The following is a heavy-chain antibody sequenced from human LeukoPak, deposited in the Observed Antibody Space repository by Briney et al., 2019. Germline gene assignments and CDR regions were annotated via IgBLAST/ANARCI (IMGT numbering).Heavy chain of an antibody. D-gene: IGHD6-13*01. CDR2: ISYDGNNK. CDR3: AKGGSSSWFHFDY. Sequence: GRSLRLSCAASGFTFSSYGMHWVRQLPAKGRGGWAVISYDGNNKYYADSVKGRFTISRDNSKNTLYLQMNSLRAEDTAVYYCAKGGSSSWFHFDYWGQGTLVTVSS. J-gene: IGHJ4*02. V-gene: IGHV3-30*18. CDR1: GFTFSSYG.